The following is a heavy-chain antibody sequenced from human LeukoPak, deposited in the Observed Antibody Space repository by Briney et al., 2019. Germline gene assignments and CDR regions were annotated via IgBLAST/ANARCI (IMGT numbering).Heavy chain of an antibody. D-gene: IGHD2-2*01. J-gene: IGHJ4*02. V-gene: IGHV1-18*01. CDR1: GYTFTTSG. CDR3: ARGLVVPAAMGELDY. CDR2: INVYNGNT. Sequence: ASVKVSCKASGYTFTTSGINWVRQAPGQGLEWMGCINVYNGNTNYAQKFQGRITMTRDTSTNTAYMELRSLKSDDTAVYYCARGLVVPAAMGELDYWGQGTLIAVSS.